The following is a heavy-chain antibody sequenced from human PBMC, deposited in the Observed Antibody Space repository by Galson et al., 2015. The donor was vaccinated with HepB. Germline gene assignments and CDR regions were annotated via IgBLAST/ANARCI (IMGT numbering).Heavy chain of an antibody. D-gene: IGHD6-13*01. J-gene: IGHJ4*02. V-gene: IGHV3-73*01. Sequence: SLRLSCAASGFGFSDSAIHWVRQASGKGLEWVGRIRGKSNNYATEYSASVKGRFTISRDDSKNTAFLQMNSLKTDDTAIYHCTRQGEAGLKDWGQGTLVTVSS. CDR2: IRGKSNNYAT. CDR3: TRQGEAGLKD. CDR1: GFGFSDSA.